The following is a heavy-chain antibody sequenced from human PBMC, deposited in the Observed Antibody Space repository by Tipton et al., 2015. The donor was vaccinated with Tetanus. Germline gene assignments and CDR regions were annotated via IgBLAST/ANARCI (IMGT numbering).Heavy chain of an antibody. V-gene: IGHV5-51*01. J-gene: IGHJ4*02. CDR1: GYIFNNYW. D-gene: IGHD2-8*01. CDR3: ARAHCSDGVCNFDY. Sequence: VQLVQSGGEVKKPGESLKISCKGSGYIFNNYWIGWVRQMPGKGLEWMGIIYPGDSDTRYNPSFQGQVTISVDKSTSTAYLQWSSLKASDTSMFYWARAHCSDGVCNFDYWGQGALVTVAS. CDR2: IYPGDSDT.